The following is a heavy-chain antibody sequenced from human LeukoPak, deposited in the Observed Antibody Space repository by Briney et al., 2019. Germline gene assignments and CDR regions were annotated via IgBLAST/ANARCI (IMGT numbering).Heavy chain of an antibody. V-gene: IGHV3-23*01. CDR1: GFTFSSSG. D-gene: IGHD6-6*01. Sequence: GGSLRLSCAASGFTFSSSGMSWVRQAPGKGLEWVSSISGRGDTTYYADSVKGRFTISRDNAQNSLYLQMNSLRAEDTAVYYCARENEYSSSSFDYWGQGTLVTVSS. CDR2: ISGRGDTT. J-gene: IGHJ4*02. CDR3: ARENEYSSSSFDY.